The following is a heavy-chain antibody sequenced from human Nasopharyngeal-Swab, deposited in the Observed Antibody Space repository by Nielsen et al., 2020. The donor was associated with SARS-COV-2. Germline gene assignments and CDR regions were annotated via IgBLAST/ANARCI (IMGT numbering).Heavy chain of an antibody. D-gene: IGHD1-26*01. V-gene: IGHV3-9*01. CDR2: ISWNSGSI. CDR3: AKDMNEWELLEAFDI. CDR1: GFTFDDYA. J-gene: IGHJ3*02. Sequence: SLKISCSASGFTFDDYAMHWVRQAPGKGLEWVSGISWNSGSIGYADSVKGRFTISRDNAKNSLYLQMNSLRAEDTALYHCAKDMNEWELLEAFDIWGQGTMVTVSS.